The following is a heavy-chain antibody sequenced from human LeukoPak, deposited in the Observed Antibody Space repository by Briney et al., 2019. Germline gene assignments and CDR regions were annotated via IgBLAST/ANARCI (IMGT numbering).Heavy chain of an antibody. V-gene: IGHV4-4*07. Sequence: PSETLSLTCTVSGGSISSYYWSWIRQPAGKELELIGRIYTSGSTNYNPSLESRVIMSVDTSKNQFSLRLSSVTAADTAVYYCAREYTSGWDRYFQYWGQGTLVTVSS. D-gene: IGHD6-25*01. CDR3: AREYTSGWDRYFQY. J-gene: IGHJ1*01. CDR1: GGSISSYY. CDR2: IYTSGST.